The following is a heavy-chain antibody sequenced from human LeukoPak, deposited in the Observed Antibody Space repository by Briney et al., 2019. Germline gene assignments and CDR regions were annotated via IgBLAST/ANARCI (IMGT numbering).Heavy chain of an antibody. CDR2: INHSGST. CDR1: GGSFSGYY. Sequence: KPSETLSLTCAVYGGSFSGYYWSWIRQPPGKGLEWIGDINHSGSTNYNPSLKSRVTISVDTSKNQFSLKLSAVTAADTAVYYCARFVTVALVPGEAGFDPWGQGTLVTVSS. J-gene: IGHJ5*02. CDR3: ARFVTVALVPGEAGFDP. V-gene: IGHV4-34*01. D-gene: IGHD6-6*01.